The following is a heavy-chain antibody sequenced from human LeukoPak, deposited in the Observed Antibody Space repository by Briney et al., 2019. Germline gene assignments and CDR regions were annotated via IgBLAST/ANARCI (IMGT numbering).Heavy chain of an antibody. J-gene: IGHJ4*02. Sequence: SETLSLTCTVSGGSISSYYWSWIRQPPGKGLEWIGYIYYNGSTDYNPALKSRVTISIDTSKNQFSLKLRSVTAADTAVYYCARDRREAAAGTSNFDYWGQGTLVTVSS. CDR2: IYYNGST. V-gene: IGHV4-59*12. CDR1: GGSISSYY. CDR3: ARDRREAAAGTSNFDY. D-gene: IGHD6-13*01.